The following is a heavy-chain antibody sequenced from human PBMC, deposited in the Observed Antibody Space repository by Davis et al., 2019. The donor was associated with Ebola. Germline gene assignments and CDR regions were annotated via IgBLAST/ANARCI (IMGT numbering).Heavy chain of an antibody. CDR1: GFMFSSYG. Sequence: GESLKISCAVSGFMFSSYGMGWVRQAPGKGLEWVSGISGSGGNTFYADSVKGRFTISRDNSKNTLILQMNSLRAEDTAIYYCAKDAFPPITMIWRGHGLDIWGQGTMVTVSS. J-gene: IGHJ3*02. V-gene: IGHV3-23*01. D-gene: IGHD3-22*01. CDR2: ISGSGGNT. CDR3: AKDAFPPITMIWRGHGLDI.